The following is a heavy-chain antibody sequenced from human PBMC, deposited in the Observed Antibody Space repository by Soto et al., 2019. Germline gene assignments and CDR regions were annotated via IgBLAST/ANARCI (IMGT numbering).Heavy chain of an antibody. Sequence: QVQLVQSGAEVKKPGASVKVSCKASGYTFTSYDINWVRQATGQGLEWMGWMNPNSGNTGYAQKFQGRVTMTRNTSISTAYMELSSLRSEDTAVYYCARGALISEDIAVAEHNWFDPWGQGTLVTVSS. V-gene: IGHV1-8*01. CDR2: MNPNSGNT. J-gene: IGHJ5*02. CDR1: GYTFTSYD. CDR3: ARGALISEDIAVAEHNWFDP. D-gene: IGHD6-19*01.